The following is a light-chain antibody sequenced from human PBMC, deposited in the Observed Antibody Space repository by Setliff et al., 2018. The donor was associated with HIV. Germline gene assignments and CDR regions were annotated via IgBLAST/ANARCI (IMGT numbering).Light chain of an antibody. CDR2: YDS. CDR1: NIGSKS. CDR3: QVWDSSSDHHYV. V-gene: IGLV3-21*04. Sequence: SYELIQPPSVSVAPGKTARITCGGNNIGSKSVHWYQQKPGQAPVLVIYYDSDRPSGIPERFSGSNSGNTATLTISRVEAGDEADYYCQVWDSSSDHHYVFGTGTKVTVL. J-gene: IGLJ1*01.